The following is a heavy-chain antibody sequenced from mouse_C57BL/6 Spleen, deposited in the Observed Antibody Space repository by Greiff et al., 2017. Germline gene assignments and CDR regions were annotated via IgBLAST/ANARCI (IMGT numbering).Heavy chain of an antibody. J-gene: IGHJ4*01. Sequence: QVQLQQSGPGLVAPSQSLSITCTVSGFSLTSYGVHWVRQPPGKGLEWLVVIWSDGSTTYNSALKSRLSISKDNSKSQVFLKMNSLQTDDTAMYYCARQESSGYVDYYAMDYWGQGTSVTVSS. CDR2: IWSDGST. V-gene: IGHV2-6-1*01. CDR1: GFSLTSYG. D-gene: IGHD3-2*02. CDR3: ARQESSGYVDYYAMDY.